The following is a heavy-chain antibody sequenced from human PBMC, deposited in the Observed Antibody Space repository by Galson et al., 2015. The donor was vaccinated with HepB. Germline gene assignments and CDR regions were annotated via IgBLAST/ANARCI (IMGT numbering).Heavy chain of an antibody. V-gene: IGHV3-49*03. Sequence: SLRLSCAASGFTFGDYAMSWFRQTPGKGLEWVGFIRSKAYGGTTEYAASVKGRFTISRDDSKSIAYLQMNSLKTEDTAVYYCTRDSSSWYPNWFDPWGQGTLVTVSS. CDR2: IRSKAYGGTT. J-gene: IGHJ5*02. D-gene: IGHD6-13*01. CDR1: GFTFGDYA. CDR3: TRDSSSWYPNWFDP.